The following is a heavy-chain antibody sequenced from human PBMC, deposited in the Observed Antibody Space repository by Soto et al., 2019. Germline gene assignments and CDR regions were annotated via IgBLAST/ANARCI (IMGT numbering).Heavy chain of an antibody. CDR3: AKQQGPGTPYYCAIDV. D-gene: IGHD1-1*01. J-gene: IGHJ6*02. V-gene: IGHV3-23*01. CDR2: IRSSGDRT. Sequence: PGGSLRLSCAASGFTFSSYAMSWVRQAPGKGLEWVSVIRSSGDRTYYADSVKGRFTISRDNSKNTLYMQMNSLRAEDTAVYYCAKQQGPGTPYYCAIDVWCQGTTVTVSS. CDR1: GFTFSSYA.